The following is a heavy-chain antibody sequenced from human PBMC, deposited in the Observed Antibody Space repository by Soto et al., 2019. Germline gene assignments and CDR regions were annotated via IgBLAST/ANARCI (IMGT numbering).Heavy chain of an antibody. CDR1: GGTSSSYA. Sequence: ASVKVSCKASGGTSSSYAVSWVRQAPGQGLEWMGGIIPIFGTANYAQKFQGRVTITADESTSTAYMELSSLRSEDTAVYYCARVAPDYGMDVWGQGTTVTVSS. J-gene: IGHJ6*02. CDR3: ARVAPDYGMDV. V-gene: IGHV1-69*13. CDR2: IIPIFGTA.